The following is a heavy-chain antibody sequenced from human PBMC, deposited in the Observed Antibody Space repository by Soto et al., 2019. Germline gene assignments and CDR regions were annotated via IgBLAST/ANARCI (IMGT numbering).Heavy chain of an antibody. CDR3: ARDRGYSGSFYYYYGMDV. J-gene: IGHJ6*02. CDR2: IYYSGST. Sequence: QVQLQESGPGLVKPSQTLSLTCTVSGGSISSGDYYWSWIRQPPGKGLEWIGYIYYSGSTYYNPSLKSRVTISVDPSKNQFSLQLSSVTAADTAEYYCARDRGYSGSFYYYYGMDVWGQGTTVTVSS. D-gene: IGHD5-12*01. CDR1: GGSISSGDYY. V-gene: IGHV4-30-4*01.